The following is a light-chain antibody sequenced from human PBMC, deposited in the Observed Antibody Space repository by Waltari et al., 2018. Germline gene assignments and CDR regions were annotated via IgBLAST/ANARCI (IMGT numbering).Light chain of an antibody. Sequence: SYELTQPPSVSVSPGQTARLTCSGDALPKQYACWYQQKPGQAPVVVIYKDTERPSGIPERFSGSSSGTTVTLTISGVQAEDEADYYCQSADSSGKVFGGGTKLTVL. CDR2: KDT. CDR1: ALPKQY. CDR3: QSADSSGKV. V-gene: IGLV3-25*03. J-gene: IGLJ2*01.